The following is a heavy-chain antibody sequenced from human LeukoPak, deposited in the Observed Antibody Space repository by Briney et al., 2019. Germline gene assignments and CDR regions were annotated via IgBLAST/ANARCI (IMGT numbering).Heavy chain of an antibody. J-gene: IGHJ4*02. CDR3: ARDQSNHFAY. CDR1: GFTFSSYG. Sequence: GGSLRLSCAASGFTFSSYGMHWVRQAPGKGLEWVAVIWYVGSNKYYADPVKGRLTISRDNFQKTLFLQMNSLRAEDTAVYYCARDQSNHFAYWGQGTLVTVSS. V-gene: IGHV3-33*01. CDR2: IWYVGSNK.